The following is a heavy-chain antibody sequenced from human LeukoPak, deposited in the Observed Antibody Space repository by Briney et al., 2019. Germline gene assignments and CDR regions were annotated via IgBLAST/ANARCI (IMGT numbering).Heavy chain of an antibody. CDR3: ARGDYYGSGSYYTYYFDY. D-gene: IGHD3-10*01. V-gene: IGHV1-46*01. J-gene: IGHJ4*02. CDR1: GYTFTSYG. CDR2: INPSGGST. Sequence: ASVKVSCKASGYTFTSYGISWVRQAPGQGLEWMGIINPSGGSTSYAQKFQGRVTMTRDTSTSTVYMELSSLRSEDTAVYYCARGDYYGSGSYYTYYFDYWGQGTLVTVSS.